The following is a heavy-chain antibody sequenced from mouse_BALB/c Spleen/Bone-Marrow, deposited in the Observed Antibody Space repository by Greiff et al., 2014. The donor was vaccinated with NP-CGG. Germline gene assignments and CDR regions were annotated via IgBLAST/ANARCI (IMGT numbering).Heavy chain of an antibody. CDR2: ILPGSGTA. D-gene: IGHD1-1*01. CDR1: GYTFSNYW. J-gene: IGHJ2*01. CDR3: ARASVVPYYFDF. V-gene: IGHV1-9*01. Sequence: VQLQQSGAELMKPGASVKISCKATGYTFSNYWIYWVKQRPGHGLEWIGEILPGSGTANYNEKFKGKATFTADTSSNTAYMQLSSLTSEDSALYYCARASVVPYYFDFWGQGTTLTVSS.